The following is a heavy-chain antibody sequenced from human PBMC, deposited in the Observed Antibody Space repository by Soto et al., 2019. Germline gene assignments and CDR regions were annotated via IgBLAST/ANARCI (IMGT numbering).Heavy chain of an antibody. CDR3: ARDSGWPILNFDN. Sequence: GESLKISCKGSGYSFTSYWIGWVRQMPGKGLEWMGISYPGDSDTRYSPSFQGQVTISADKSISTAYLQWSSLKASDTAMYYCARDSGWPILNFDNWGQGTPVTVSS. D-gene: IGHD3-10*01. V-gene: IGHV5-51*01. CDR1: GYSFTSYW. CDR2: SYPGDSDT. J-gene: IGHJ4*02.